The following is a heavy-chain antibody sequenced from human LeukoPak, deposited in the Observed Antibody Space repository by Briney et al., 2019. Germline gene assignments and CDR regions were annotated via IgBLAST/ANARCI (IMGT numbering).Heavy chain of an antibody. V-gene: IGHV4-59*08. J-gene: IGHJ4*02. Sequence: TSETLSLTCTVSGGSISSYSWSWVRQPPGKGLKWIAYMSYSGTTNYNPSLKSRVTISVDTSKKQFSLKLSSVTAADTAVYYCARHEGKLWFGETAMNYWGQGTLVTVSS. CDR1: GGSISSYS. CDR3: ARHEGKLWFGETAMNY. CDR2: MSYSGTT. D-gene: IGHD3-10*01.